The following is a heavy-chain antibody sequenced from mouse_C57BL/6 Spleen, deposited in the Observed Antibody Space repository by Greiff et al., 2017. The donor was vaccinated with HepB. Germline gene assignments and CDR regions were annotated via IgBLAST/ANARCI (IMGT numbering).Heavy chain of an antibody. CDR3: ARPKGFTTVVAPFDY. Sequence: EVMLVESGGGLVKPGGSLKLSCAASGFTFSDYGMHWVRQAPEKGLEWVAYISSGSSTIYYADTVKGRFTISRDNAKNTLFLQMTSLRSEDTAMYYCARPKGFTTVVAPFDYWGQGTTLTVSS. CDR2: ISSGSSTI. J-gene: IGHJ2*01. V-gene: IGHV5-17*01. CDR1: GFTFSDYG. D-gene: IGHD1-1*01.